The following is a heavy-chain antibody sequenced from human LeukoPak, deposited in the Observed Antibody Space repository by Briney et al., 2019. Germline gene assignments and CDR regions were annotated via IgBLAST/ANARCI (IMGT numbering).Heavy chain of an antibody. CDR2: IIPILGIA. J-gene: IGHJ6*02. V-gene: IGHV1-69*04. D-gene: IGHD4-17*01. Sequence: KVSCKASGGTFCSYTISWVRQAPGQGLEWMGRIIPILGIANYAQKFQGRVTITADKSTSTAYMELSSLRSEDTAVYYCARDGDYGDPSGMDVWGQGTTVTVSS. CDR1: GGTFCSYT. CDR3: ARDGDYGDPSGMDV.